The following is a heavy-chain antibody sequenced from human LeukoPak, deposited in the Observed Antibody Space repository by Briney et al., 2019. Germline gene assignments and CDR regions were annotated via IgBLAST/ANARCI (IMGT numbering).Heavy chain of an antibody. V-gene: IGHV1-46*01. Sequence: ASVKVSCKASGYTFTSYYMHWVRQAPGQGLEWMGIINPSGGSTSYAQKFQGRVTLTRDMSTSTDYLELSRLRSDDTAVYYCARGSYYYDSSGYYYEFDPWGQGTLVTVSS. CDR1: GYTFTSYY. CDR3: ARGSYYYDSSGYYYEFDP. CDR2: INPSGGST. J-gene: IGHJ5*02. D-gene: IGHD3-22*01.